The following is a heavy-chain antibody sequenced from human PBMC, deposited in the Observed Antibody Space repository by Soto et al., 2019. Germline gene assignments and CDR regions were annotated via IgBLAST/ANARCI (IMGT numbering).Heavy chain of an antibody. Sequence: QVQLVESGGGVVQPGRSLRLSCAASGFTFSSYAMHWVRQAPGKGLEWVAVISYDGSNKYYADSVKGRFTISRDNSKNTLYLQMNNLRAEDTAVYYCARGWEGTAPGTYYYGSGSYYNKRAPYYYYGMDVWGQGTTVTVSS. CDR2: ISYDGSNK. J-gene: IGHJ6*02. CDR1: GFTFSSYA. D-gene: IGHD3-10*01. CDR3: ARGWEGTAPGTYYYGSGSYYNKRAPYYYYGMDV. V-gene: IGHV3-30-3*01.